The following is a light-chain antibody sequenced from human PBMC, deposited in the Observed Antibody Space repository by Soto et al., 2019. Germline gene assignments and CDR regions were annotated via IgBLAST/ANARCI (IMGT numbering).Light chain of an antibody. CDR2: AAS. V-gene: IGKV3-20*01. CDR3: QQHGTSPIT. Sequence: MVLAQSPCTLSLSPGERATLSCRASQSVSASYLAWYQQKPGQAPRLLINAASSRATGIPDRFSGSGSGTDFTLTISRLEPEDFAVYYCQQHGTSPITFGQGTRLQIK. J-gene: IGKJ5*01. CDR1: QSVSASY.